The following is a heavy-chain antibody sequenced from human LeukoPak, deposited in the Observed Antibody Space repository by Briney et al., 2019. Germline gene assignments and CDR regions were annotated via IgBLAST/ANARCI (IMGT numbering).Heavy chain of an antibody. J-gene: IGHJ1*01. CDR2: INSDGSST. CDR1: GFTFSSYW. CDR3: AVYCSGGSCFWEYFQH. V-gene: IGHV3-74*01. D-gene: IGHD2-15*01. Sequence: GGSLRLSCAASGFTFSSYWMHWVRQAPGKGLVWVSRINSDGSSTSYAESVKGRFTISRDNAKNTLYLQMNSLRAEDTAVYYCAVYCSGGSCFWEYFQHWGQGTLVTVSS.